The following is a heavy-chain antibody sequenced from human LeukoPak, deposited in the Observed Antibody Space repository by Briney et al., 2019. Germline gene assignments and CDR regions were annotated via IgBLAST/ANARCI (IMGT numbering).Heavy chain of an antibody. CDR1: GGSISSSSDY. Sequence: SETLSLTCTVSGGSISSSSDYWGWIRQPPGKGLEWIGYIYYSGSTNYNPSLKSRVTISVDTSKNQFSLKLSSVTAADTAVYYCARDEKGYYYSTWGQGTLVTVSS. CDR3: ARDEKGYYYST. V-gene: IGHV4-61*01. CDR2: IYYSGST. D-gene: IGHD3-10*01. J-gene: IGHJ5*02.